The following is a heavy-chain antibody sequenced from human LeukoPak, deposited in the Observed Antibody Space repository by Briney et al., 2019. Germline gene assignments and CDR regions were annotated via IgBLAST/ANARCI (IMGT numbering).Heavy chain of an antibody. CDR3: ARGGWGATILNWFDP. D-gene: IGHD5-12*01. J-gene: IGHJ5*02. CDR1: GGSFSGYY. Sequence: SETLSLTCAVYGGSFSGYYWSWIRQPPGKGLEWIGEINHSGSTNYNPSLKSRVTISVDTSKNQFSLKLSSVTAADTAVYYCARGGWGATILNWFDPWGQGTLVTVSS. CDR2: INHSGST. V-gene: IGHV4-34*01.